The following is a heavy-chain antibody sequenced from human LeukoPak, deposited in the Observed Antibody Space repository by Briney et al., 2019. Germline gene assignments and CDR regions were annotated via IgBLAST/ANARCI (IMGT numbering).Heavy chain of an antibody. V-gene: IGHV4-59*08. J-gene: IGHJ4*02. CDR2: IYYSGST. CDR3: ARINLGAGRSGLDY. Sequence: SETLSLTCTVSGGSISSYYWSWIRQPPGKGLEWIGYIYYSGSTNYNPSRKRRVTISVDTSKNQFSLKLSSVTAADTAVYYCARINLGAGRSGLDYWGQGTLVTVSS. D-gene: IGHD3-16*01. CDR1: GGSISSYY.